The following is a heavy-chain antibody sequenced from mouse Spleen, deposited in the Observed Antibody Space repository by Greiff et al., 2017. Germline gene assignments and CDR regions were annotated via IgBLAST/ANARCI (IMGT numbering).Heavy chain of an antibody. J-gene: IGHJ2*01. Sequence: EVHLVESGGGLVKPGGSLKLSCAASGFTFSSYAMSWVRQTPEKRLEWVATISDGGSYTYYPDNVKGRFTISRDNAKNNLYLQMSHLKSEDTAMYYCARILITTVVDYLDYWGQGTTLTVSS. CDR1: GFTFSSYA. D-gene: IGHD1-1*01. CDR2: ISDGGSYT. V-gene: IGHV5-4*01. CDR3: ARILITTVVDYLDY.